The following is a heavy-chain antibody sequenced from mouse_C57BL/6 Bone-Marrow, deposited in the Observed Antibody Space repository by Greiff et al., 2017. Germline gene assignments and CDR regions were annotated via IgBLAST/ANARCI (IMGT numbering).Heavy chain of an antibody. CDR1: GFNIKDDY. CDR2: IDPENGDT. J-gene: IGHJ2*01. Sequence: EVKLVESGAELVRPGASVKLSCTASGFNIKDDYMHWVKQRPEQGLEWIGWIDPENGDTEYASKFQGKATITADTSSNTAYLQLSSLTSEDTAVYYCTPYYYGSSFHFDYWGQGTTLTVSS. D-gene: IGHD1-1*01. V-gene: IGHV14-4*01. CDR3: TPYYYGSSFHFDY.